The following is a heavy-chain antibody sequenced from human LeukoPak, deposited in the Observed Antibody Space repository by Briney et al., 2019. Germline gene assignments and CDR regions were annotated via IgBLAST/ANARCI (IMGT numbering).Heavy chain of an antibody. V-gene: IGHV3-23*01. D-gene: IGHD6-13*01. CDR1: GLTFSSYA. J-gene: IGHJ4*02. CDR2: ISGSGGST. Sequence: PGGSLRLSCAASGLTFSSYAMSWVRQAPGKGLEWVSAISGSGGSTYYADSVKGRFTISRDNSKNTLYLQMNSLRAEDTAVYYCAKDRSFVGSSTSPSLFDYWGQGTLVTVSS. CDR3: AKDRSFVGSSTSPSLFDY.